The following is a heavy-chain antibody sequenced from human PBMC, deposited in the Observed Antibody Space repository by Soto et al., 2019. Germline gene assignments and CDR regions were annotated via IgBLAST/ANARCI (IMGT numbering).Heavy chain of an antibody. Sequence: PVGSLRLSCAASGFTFSSYAMHWVRQAPGKGLEWVAVISYDGSNKYYADSVKGRFTISRDNSKNTLYLQMNSLRAEDTAVYYCVKGEYYYDSSGYYPLDYWGQGTLVTVSS. CDR2: ISYDGSNK. CDR3: VKGEYYYDSSGYYPLDY. V-gene: IGHV3-30-3*01. CDR1: GFTFSSYA. J-gene: IGHJ4*02. D-gene: IGHD3-22*01.